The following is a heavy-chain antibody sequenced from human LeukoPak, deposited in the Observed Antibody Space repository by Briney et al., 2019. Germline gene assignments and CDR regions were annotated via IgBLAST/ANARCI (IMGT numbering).Heavy chain of an antibody. D-gene: IGHD3-10*01. CDR1: GGSGSSSSYY. CDR3: ATLPAYYYGSGSYSY. J-gene: IGHJ4*02. V-gene: IGHV4-39*07. Sequence: SETLSLTCTVSGGSGSSSSYYWGWIRQSPGKGLEWIGSIYYSGSTYYNPSLKSRVTISVDTSKNQFSLKLSSVAAADTAVYYCATLPAYYYGSGSYSYWGQGTLVTVSS. CDR2: IYYSGST.